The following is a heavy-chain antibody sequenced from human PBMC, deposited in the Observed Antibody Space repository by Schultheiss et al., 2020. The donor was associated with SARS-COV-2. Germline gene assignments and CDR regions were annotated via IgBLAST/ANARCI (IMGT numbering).Heavy chain of an antibody. V-gene: IGHV3-21*01. CDR3: ARGFEYCSSTSCYTGDY. J-gene: IGHJ4*02. Sequence: GWSLRLSCAASGFTFSSYSMNWVRQAPGKGLEWVSSISSSSSYIYYADSVKGRFTISRDNAKNSLYLQMNSLRAEDTAVYYCARGFEYCSSTSCYTGDYWGQGTLVTVSS. CDR1: GFTFSSYS. CDR2: ISSSSSYI. D-gene: IGHD2-2*02.